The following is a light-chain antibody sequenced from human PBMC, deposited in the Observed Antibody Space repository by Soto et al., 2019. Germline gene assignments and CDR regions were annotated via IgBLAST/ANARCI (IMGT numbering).Light chain of an antibody. CDR3: QQYARSPPT. V-gene: IGKV3-20*01. J-gene: IGKJ4*01. CDR1: QSVSSTH. CDR2: GAS. Sequence: EIVLTQSPGTLSFSPGERATLSCRASQSVSSTHLAWYQQKPGQAPRLLIYGASGRATGIPDRFSGSGSGTDFTLTISSLEPEDFAVYYCQQYARSPPTFGGGTKVEIK.